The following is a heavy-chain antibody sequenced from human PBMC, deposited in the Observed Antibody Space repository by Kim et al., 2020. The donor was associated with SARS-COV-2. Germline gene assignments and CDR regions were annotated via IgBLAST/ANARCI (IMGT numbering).Heavy chain of an antibody. CDR3: AKSFSGSLHAFDY. CDR2: IGRDTVTA. V-gene: IGHV3-23*01. D-gene: IGHD3-3*02. Sequence: GGSLRLSCAASGFTFSAYEWSWVRQAPGKGLEWVSIIGRDTVTAYYANSVRGRFTVSRDNSRDTVFLQMNSLSAGDTAVYYCAKSFSGSLHAFDYWGQGTLVTVSS. CDR1: GFTFSAYE. J-gene: IGHJ4*02.